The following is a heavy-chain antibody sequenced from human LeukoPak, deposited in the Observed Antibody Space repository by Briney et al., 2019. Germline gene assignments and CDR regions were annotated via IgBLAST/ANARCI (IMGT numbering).Heavy chain of an antibody. D-gene: IGHD2-15*01. CDR1: GFSFSTYS. CDR3: TRDHVEDIVVGVKYDY. Sequence: GGSLRLSCAASGFSFSTYSMNWVRQAPGKGLEWVSSISRNSRYIYYADSMRGRFTISRDNAKNSLYLQMNSLKPEDTAVYYCTRDHVEDIVVGVKYDYWGQGTLVTVSS. CDR2: ISRNSRYI. V-gene: IGHV3-21*03. J-gene: IGHJ4*02.